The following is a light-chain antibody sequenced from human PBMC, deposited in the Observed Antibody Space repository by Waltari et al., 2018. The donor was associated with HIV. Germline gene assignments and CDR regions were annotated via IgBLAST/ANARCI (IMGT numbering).Light chain of an antibody. V-gene: IGKV3-20*01. J-gene: IGKJ4*01. CDR2: GAS. CDR1: QSVSSSY. CDR3: QQYGSSPLT. Sequence: EIGLTQSPGTLSLSPGERDILSCRASQSVSSSYLAWYQQKPGQAPRLLIYGASSRATGIPDRFSGSASGTDFTLTISRLEPEDFAVYYCQQYGSSPLTFGRGTKVEIK.